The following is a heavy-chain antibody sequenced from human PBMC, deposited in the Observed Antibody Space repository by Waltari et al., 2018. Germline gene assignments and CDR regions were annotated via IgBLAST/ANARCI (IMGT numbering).Heavy chain of an antibody. J-gene: IGHJ4*02. Sequence: QVQLVESGGGVVQPGRPLRLSCAASGFTFSSYGMHWVRQAPGKGLEWVSVIWYDGSNKYYADSVKGRFTISRDNSKNTLYLQMNSLRAEDTAVYYCARTRGLGELSCWGQGTLVTVSS. CDR3: ARTRGLGELSC. V-gene: IGHV3-33*01. D-gene: IGHD3-16*02. CDR2: IWYDGSNK. CDR1: GFTFSSYG.